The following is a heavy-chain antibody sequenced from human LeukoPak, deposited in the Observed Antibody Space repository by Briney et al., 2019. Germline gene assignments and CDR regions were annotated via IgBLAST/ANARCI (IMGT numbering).Heavy chain of an antibody. CDR3: ARARRRDGYNRPGGLIDY. J-gene: IGHJ4*02. CDR1: GYTFTGYY. Sequence: GASVKVSCKASGYTFTGYYMHWVRQAPGQGLEWMGWINPNSGGTNYAQKFQGRVTMTRDTSISTAYMELSRLRSGDTAVYYCARARRRDGYNRPGGLIDYWGQGTLVTVSS. V-gene: IGHV1-2*02. D-gene: IGHD5-24*01. CDR2: INPNSGGT.